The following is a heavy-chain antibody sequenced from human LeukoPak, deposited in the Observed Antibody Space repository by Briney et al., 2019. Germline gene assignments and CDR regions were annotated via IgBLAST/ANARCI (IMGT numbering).Heavy chain of an antibody. V-gene: IGHV4-39*07. Sequence: SETLSLTCTVSGGSISSWSYFWGWIRQPPGKGLVWIGSISYTGSTYSNPSLKSPVTMSVDTSKNQFSLKLGSVTAPDTAVFFCASGVVPAALWQNWFDPWGQGSLVIISS. CDR2: ISYTGST. D-gene: IGHD2-2*01. CDR1: GGSISSWSYF. CDR3: ASGVVPAALWQNWFDP. J-gene: IGHJ5*02.